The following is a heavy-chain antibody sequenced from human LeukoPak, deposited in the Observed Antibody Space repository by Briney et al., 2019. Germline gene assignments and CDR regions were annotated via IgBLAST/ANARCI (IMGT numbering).Heavy chain of an antibody. J-gene: IGHJ4*02. Sequence: PSETLSLTCTVSGGSISSYYWSWIRQPPGKGLEWIGYIYYSGSTNYNPSLKSRVTISVDTSKNQFSLKPSSVTAADTAVYYCARGPPVYNYWGQGTLVTVSS. V-gene: IGHV4-59*01. CDR2: IYYSGST. D-gene: IGHD1-14*01. CDR3: ARGPPVYNY. CDR1: GGSISSYY.